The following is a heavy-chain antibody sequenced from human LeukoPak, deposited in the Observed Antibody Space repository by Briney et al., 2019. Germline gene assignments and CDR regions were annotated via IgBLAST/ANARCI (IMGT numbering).Heavy chain of an antibody. J-gene: IGHJ4*02. CDR2: ISGSGGST. CDR1: GFTFSSYG. V-gene: IGHV3-23*01. D-gene: IGHD3-10*01. CDR3: AKRSGSGGPFDY. Sequence: GGSLRLSCAASGFTFSSYGMSWVRQAPGKGLEWVSAISGSGGSTYYADSVKGRFTISRDNAKNSLYLQMNSLRAEDTAVYYCAKRSGSGGPFDYWGQGILVTVSS.